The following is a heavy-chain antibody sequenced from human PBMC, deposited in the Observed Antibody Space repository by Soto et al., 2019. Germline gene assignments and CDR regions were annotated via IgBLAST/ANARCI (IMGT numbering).Heavy chain of an antibody. CDR2: ISYSGGT. V-gene: IGHV4-31*03. J-gene: IGHJ1*01. D-gene: IGHD4-17*01. CDR1: GGSISSGYYY. Sequence: QVQLQESGPGLVKPSQTLSLTCTVSGGSISSGYYYWSWIRQRPGKGLEWIGYISYSGGTYYNPSLKSRVTISADTSKNQFSLTLRSVTAADTAVYYCARGFRHDDYETEYFQHWGQGTRVTVSS. CDR3: ARGFRHDDYETEYFQH.